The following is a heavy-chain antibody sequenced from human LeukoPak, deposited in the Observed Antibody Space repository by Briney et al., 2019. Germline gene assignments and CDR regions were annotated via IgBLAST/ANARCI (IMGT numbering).Heavy chain of an antibody. CDR3: ARDPPEDEWNSLDS. CDR2: IHYSGLT. J-gene: IGHJ4*02. D-gene: IGHD1-7*01. Sequence: SETLSLTCTVSGGSVSGYYWNWIRQPPGKGLEWIGFIHYSGLTVYSPSFQSRVTMSVDTSRNQFSLDLSSVTAADTALYYCARDPPEDEWNSLDSWGQGTLVTVSS. V-gene: IGHV4-59*02. CDR1: GGSVSGYY.